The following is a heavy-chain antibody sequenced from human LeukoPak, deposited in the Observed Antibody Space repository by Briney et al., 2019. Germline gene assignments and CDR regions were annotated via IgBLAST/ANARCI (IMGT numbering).Heavy chain of an antibody. CDR3: AKAAGITGEFQQRFDY. V-gene: IGHV3-23*01. CDR2: ISGSGGST. Sequence: GGSLRLSCAASGFTFSSYAMSWVRQAPGKGLEWVSAISGSGGSTYYADSVKGRFTISRDNSKNTLYLQMNSLRAEDTAVYYCAKAAGITGEFQQRFDYWGQGTLVTVSS. J-gene: IGHJ4*02. D-gene: IGHD1-20*01. CDR1: GFTFSSYA.